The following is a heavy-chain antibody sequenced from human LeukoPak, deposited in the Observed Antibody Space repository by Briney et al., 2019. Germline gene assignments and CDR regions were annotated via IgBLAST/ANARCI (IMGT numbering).Heavy chain of an antibody. V-gene: IGHV4-38-2*02. CDR2: IYRDGST. CDR3: ARDKFVVVPAALNNWFDP. Sequence: PSETLSLTCAVSGYSISRGYYWGWIRQSPGKGLEWIGSIYRDGSTYYNPSLKSRVIISVDTSESQFSLKLNSVTAADTAVYYCARDKFVVVPAALNNWFDPWGRGTLVTVST. J-gene: IGHJ5*02. D-gene: IGHD2-2*01. CDR1: GYSISRGYY.